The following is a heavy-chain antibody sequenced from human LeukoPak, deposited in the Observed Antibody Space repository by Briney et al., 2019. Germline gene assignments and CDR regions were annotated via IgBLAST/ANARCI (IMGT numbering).Heavy chain of an antibody. Sequence: QPGTSLRLSCAASQVTFSSYAMSWVRQAPGKGLEWVSAIGGGGVSTFYADSVKGRFTISRDNSKKTLYLQMNSLRAGYTAVCYCAKRNYYDSSGYYYDYWGQGTLVTVSS. J-gene: IGHJ4*02. CDR1: QVTFSSYA. D-gene: IGHD3-22*01. CDR2: IGGGGVST. CDR3: AKRNYYDSSGYYYDY. V-gene: IGHV3-23*01.